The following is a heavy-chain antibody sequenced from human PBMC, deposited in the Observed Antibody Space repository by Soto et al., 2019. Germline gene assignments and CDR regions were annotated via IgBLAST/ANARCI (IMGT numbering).Heavy chain of an antibody. Sequence: EVQLVESGGDLVQPGGSLGLSCVASGFTFNTYWFRWVRQAPGKGLEWVANIKEDGSDKYYVDSVKGRFTISRDNAKKLLYLQMNSLGAGDTAMYYCARFTRGSSGDYWGQGTLVTVSS. D-gene: IGHD6-25*01. CDR2: IKEDGSDK. J-gene: IGHJ4*02. V-gene: IGHV3-7*01. CDR1: GFTFNTYW. CDR3: ARFTRGSSGDY.